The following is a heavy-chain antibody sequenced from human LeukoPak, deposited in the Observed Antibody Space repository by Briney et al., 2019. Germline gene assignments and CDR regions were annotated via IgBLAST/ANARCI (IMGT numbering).Heavy chain of an antibody. D-gene: IGHD3-10*01. CDR1: GGIFSNHA. Sequence: SVKVSCKASGGIFSNHAIAWVRQAPGQGLEWMGGIIPKLGTVKYAEKFQGRVTITTDESSSTVYMEMSSLTSEDTAVYYCSTDSGRSYFYFDFWGQGTLVTVSS. CDR3: STDSGRSYFYFDF. V-gene: IGHV1-69*05. CDR2: IIPKLGTV. J-gene: IGHJ4*02.